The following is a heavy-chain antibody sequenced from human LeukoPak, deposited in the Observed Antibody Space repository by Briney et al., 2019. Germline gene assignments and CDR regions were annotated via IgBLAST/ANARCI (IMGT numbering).Heavy chain of an antibody. J-gene: IGHJ4*02. V-gene: IGHV1-69*04. D-gene: IGHD1-26*01. CDR2: IIPILGIA. Sequence: GASVKVSCKASGGTFSSYAIGWVRQAPGQGLEWMGRIIPILGIANYAQKFQGRVTITADKSTSTAYMELSSLRSEDTAVYYCARDVEWNFDYWGQGTLVTVSS. CDR1: GGTFSSYA. CDR3: ARDVEWNFDY.